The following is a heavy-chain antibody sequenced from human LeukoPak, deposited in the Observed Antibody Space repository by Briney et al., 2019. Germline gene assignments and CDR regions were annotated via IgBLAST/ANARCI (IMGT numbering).Heavy chain of an antibody. CDR2: IYYSGST. D-gene: IGHD4-23*01. J-gene: IGHJ3*02. CDR1: GGSISSYY. CDR3: ARATVVTPGAFDI. V-gene: IGHV4-59*13. Sequence: KASETLSLTCTVSGGSISSYYWSWIRQPPGKGLEWIGYIYYSGSTNYNPSLKSRVTISVDTSKNQFSLKLSSVTAADTAVYYCARATVVTPGAFDIWGQGTMVTVSS.